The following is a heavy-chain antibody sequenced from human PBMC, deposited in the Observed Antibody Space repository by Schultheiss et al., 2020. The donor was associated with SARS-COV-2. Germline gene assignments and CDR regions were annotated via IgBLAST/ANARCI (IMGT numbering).Heavy chain of an antibody. J-gene: IGHJ4*02. CDR1: GFTFSSYG. CDR2: ISYDGSNK. D-gene: IGHD6-19*01. Sequence: GGSLRLSCAASGFTFSSYGMHWVRQAPGKGLEWVAVISYDGSNKYYADSVKGRFTISRDNSKNTLYLQMNSLKAEDTAVYYCTTDGIAVAGLEYYFDYWGQGTLVTVSS. CDR3: TTDGIAVAGLEYYFDY. V-gene: IGHV3-30*12.